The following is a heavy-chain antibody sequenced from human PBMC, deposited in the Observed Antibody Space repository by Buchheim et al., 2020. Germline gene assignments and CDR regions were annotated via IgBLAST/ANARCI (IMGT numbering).Heavy chain of an antibody. V-gene: IGHV4-4*02. CDR2: IHHGGST. J-gene: IGHJ4*02. D-gene: IGHD4-17*01. CDR1: GGSISSGYWSGYW. CDR3: ARNGDYNQDY. Sequence: QVQLQESGPGLVKPSETLSLTCAVSGGSISSGYWSGYWWSWVRQPPGKGLEWIGEIHHGGSTNYNPSLKSRVTISVDKSKNQFSLEMRSVTAADTAMYYCARNGDYNQDYWGQGTL.